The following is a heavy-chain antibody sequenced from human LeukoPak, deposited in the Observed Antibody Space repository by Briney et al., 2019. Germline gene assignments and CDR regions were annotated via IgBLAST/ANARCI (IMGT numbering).Heavy chain of an antibody. CDR3: ARHYYDSSGYYYFDY. V-gene: IGHV4-59*08. J-gene: IGHJ4*02. CDR1: GGSISGYY. D-gene: IGHD3-22*01. Sequence: PSETLSLTCTVSGGSISGYYWSWMRQRPGKGLEYMGYIYYSGSTDYNPSLESRITISVDTSKNQFSLKLSSVTAADTAVYYCARHYYDSSGYYYFDYWGQGTLVTVFS. CDR2: IYYSGST.